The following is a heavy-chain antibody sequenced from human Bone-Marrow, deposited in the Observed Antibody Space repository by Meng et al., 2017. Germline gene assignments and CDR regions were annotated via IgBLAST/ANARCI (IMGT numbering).Heavy chain of an antibody. CDR3: ARDEDISAAGKLFGDY. J-gene: IGHJ4*02. CDR1: GYTFPDYL. D-gene: IGHD6-13*01. V-gene: IGHV1-2*06. CDR2: INPKSGDA. Sequence: SGAEVTKPGASVKGSCKASGYTFPDYLLHWVRRAPGQGLEWMGRINPKSGDAHYAQRFQGRVTMTGDTSISTAYMELSGLRSDDTAMYYCARDEDISAAGKLFGDYWGQGTLVTVSS.